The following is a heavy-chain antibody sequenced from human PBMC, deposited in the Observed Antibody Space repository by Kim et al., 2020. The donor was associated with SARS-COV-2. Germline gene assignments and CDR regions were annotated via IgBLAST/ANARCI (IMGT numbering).Heavy chain of an antibody. V-gene: IGHV3-13*01. CDR3: ARAAVVTAANTGYYFDY. J-gene: IGHJ4*02. Sequence: GGSLRLSCAASGFRFSSHDMHWVRQVPGQGLEWVSALGTVGDTYYPGSVKGRFTISRENAKNSLYLQMNSLRAGDTAVYYCARAAVVTAANTGYYFDYWGQGTLVTVSS. CDR2: LGTVGDT. CDR1: GFRFSSHD. D-gene: IGHD5-18*01.